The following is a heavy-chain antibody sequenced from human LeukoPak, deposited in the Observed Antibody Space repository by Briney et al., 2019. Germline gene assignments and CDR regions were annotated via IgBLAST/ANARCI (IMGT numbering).Heavy chain of an antibody. J-gene: IGHJ6*02. CDR1: GFTFSSYS. V-gene: IGHV3-21*01. D-gene: IGHD3-9*01. CDR2: ISSSSSYI. Sequence: GGSLRLSCVASGFTFSSYSMNWVRQAPGKGLEWVSSISSSSSYIYYADSVKGRFTISRDNAKNSLYLQMNSLRAEDTAVYYCARHDTPTYGMDVWGQGTTVTVSS. CDR3: ARHDTPTYGMDV.